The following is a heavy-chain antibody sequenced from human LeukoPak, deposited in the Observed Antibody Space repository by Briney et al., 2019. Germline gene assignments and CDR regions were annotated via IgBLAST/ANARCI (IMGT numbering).Heavy chain of an antibody. Sequence: ASVKVSCKASGYTFTGYYMHWVRQAPGQGLEWMGWMNPNSGNTGYAQKFQGRVTMTRNTSISTAYMELSSLRSEDTAVYYCARQPLVGATAFDYWGQGTLVTVSS. D-gene: IGHD1-26*01. CDR1: GYTFTGYY. CDR3: ARQPLVGATAFDY. CDR2: MNPNSGNT. J-gene: IGHJ4*02. V-gene: IGHV1-8*02.